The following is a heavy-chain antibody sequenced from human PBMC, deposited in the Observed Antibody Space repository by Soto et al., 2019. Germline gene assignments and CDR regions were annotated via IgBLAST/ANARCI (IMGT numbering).Heavy chain of an antibody. Sequence: QVQLVESGGGVVQPGRSLRLSCAASGFTFSSYGMHWVRQAPGKGLAWVAVMWYDGSNKYYADSVKGRFTISRDNSKNTLYLQMNSLRAEDTAVYYCARDRGAFDIWGQGTMVTVSS. J-gene: IGHJ3*02. CDR1: GFTFSSYG. V-gene: IGHV3-33*01. CDR3: ARDRGAFDI. D-gene: IGHD3-10*01. CDR2: MWYDGSNK.